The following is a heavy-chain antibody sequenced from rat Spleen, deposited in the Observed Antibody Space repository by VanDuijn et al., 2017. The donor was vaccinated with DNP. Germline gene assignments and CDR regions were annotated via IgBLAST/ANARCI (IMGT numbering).Heavy chain of an antibody. D-gene: IGHD1-6*01. CDR3: TREQRTDRYFDF. V-gene: IGHV5-31*01. CDR2: ITNTGDGS. J-gene: IGHJ1*01. Sequence: EVQLVESGGGLVQPGRSLKLSCVASGFTFNNYWMTWIRQAPGKGLGWVASITNTGDGSYYSDSGKGRFSISRDNTKSTLYLQVNSLRSEDTATYYCTREQRTDRYFDFWGPGTMVTVSS. CDR1: GFTFNNYW.